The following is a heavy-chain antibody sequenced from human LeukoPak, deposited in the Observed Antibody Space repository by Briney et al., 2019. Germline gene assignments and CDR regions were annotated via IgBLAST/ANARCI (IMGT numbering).Heavy chain of an antibody. D-gene: IGHD6-6*01. J-gene: IGHJ4*02. CDR1: GFTFKDSW. Sequence: GGSLRLSCAASGFTFKDSWMYWVRQAPGKGLVWVSCINGDGSDTNYVDSVRGRFTISRDNAKNTLYLQMNSLRAEDTAVYFCVSLGYSSSSVRYWGQGTLVTVSS. CDR3: VSLGYSSSSVRY. V-gene: IGHV3-74*01. CDR2: INGDGSDT.